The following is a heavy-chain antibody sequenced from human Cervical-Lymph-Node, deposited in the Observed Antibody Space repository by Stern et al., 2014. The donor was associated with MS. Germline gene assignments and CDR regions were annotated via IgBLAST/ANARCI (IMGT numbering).Heavy chain of an antibody. CDR2: INSYGSST. J-gene: IGHJ6*02. CDR1: GFIFSGFW. Sequence: EVQLVQSGGGLVQPGGSLRLSCAASGFIFSGFWMHWVRQAPGKGLVWVSHINSYGSSTTYVDSVKGRFTISRDNAKNTLYLQMNSLRAEDTAVYYCARGHYYGMDVWCQGTTVTVSS. V-gene: IGHV3-74*02. CDR3: ARGHYYGMDV.